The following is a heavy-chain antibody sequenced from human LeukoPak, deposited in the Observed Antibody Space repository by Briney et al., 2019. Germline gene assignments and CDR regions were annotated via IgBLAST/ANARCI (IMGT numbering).Heavy chain of an antibody. V-gene: IGHV3-30*03. J-gene: IGHJ4*02. CDR1: GFTFSNYG. CDR3: ARGGVFSSGWYVDY. Sequence: GGSLRLSCAASGFTFSNYGMHWVRQAPGKGLEWVAVISYDGSNKYYADSVKGRFTISRDNSKNTLFLQMNSLRAEDTAVYYCARGGVFSSGWYVDYWGQGTLVSVSS. CDR2: ISYDGSNK. D-gene: IGHD6-19*01.